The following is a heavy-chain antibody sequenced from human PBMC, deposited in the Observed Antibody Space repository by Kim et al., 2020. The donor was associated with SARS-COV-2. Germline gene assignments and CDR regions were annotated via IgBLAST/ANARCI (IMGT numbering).Heavy chain of an antibody. CDR2: INAGNGNT. V-gene: IGHV1-3*01. CDR1: GYTFTSYA. Sequence: ASVKVSCKASGYTFTSYAMHWVRQAPGQRLEWMGWINAGNGNTKYSQKFQGRVTITRDTSASTAYMELSSLRSEDTAVNYCASHYCSSTSCYVTFDYWGQGTLVTVSS. CDR3: ASHYCSSTSCYVTFDY. D-gene: IGHD2-2*01. J-gene: IGHJ4*02.